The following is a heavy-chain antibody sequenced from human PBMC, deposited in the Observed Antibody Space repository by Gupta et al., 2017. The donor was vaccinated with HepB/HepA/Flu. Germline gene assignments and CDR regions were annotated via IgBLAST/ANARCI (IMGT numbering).Heavy chain of an antibody. CDR2: ISYDGSNK. CDR1: GFTFSSYA. Sequence: QVQLVESGGGVVQPGGSLRLSCAASGFTFSSYAMHWVSQAPGKGLEWVAVISYDGSNKYYADSVKGRFTISRDNSKNTLYLQMNSLRAEDTAVYYCARDCGSYYTWAFGAFDIWGQGTMVTVFS. D-gene: IGHD1-26*01. J-gene: IGHJ3*02. V-gene: IGHV3-30-3*01. CDR3: ARDCGSYYTWAFGAFDI.